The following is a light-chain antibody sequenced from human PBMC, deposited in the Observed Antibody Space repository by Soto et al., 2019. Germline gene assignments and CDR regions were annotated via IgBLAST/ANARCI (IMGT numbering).Light chain of an antibody. Sequence: EIVLTQSPATLSLSPGERATLSCRASQSISSFLAWYQHKPGRAPRLLIYDVSKRATGIPARFSASRSGTDFTLTISSLEPEDFAVYYCHQRSSWPLTFGGGTTVEIK. CDR2: DVS. CDR1: QSISSF. V-gene: IGKV3-11*01. CDR3: HQRSSWPLT. J-gene: IGKJ4*01.